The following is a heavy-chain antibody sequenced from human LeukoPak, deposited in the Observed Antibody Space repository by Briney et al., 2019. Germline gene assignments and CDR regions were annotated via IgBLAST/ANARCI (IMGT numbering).Heavy chain of an antibody. J-gene: IGHJ4*02. Sequence: PSETLSLTCTVSGGSISGYYWSWIRQPPGKGLEWIGYIHYSGSTKYNPSLKSRVTISVDTSKNQFSLKLSSVTAADTAVYYCAREGYSGSSEGFDSWGQGTLVTVSS. V-gene: IGHV4-59*12. CDR1: GGSISGYY. CDR2: IHYSGST. D-gene: IGHD3-22*01. CDR3: AREGYSGSSEGFDS.